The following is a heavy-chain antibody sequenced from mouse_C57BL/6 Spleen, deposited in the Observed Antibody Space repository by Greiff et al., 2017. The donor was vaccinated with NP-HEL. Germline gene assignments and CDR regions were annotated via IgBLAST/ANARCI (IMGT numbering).Heavy chain of an antibody. D-gene: IGHD2-5*01. J-gene: IGHJ4*01. V-gene: IGHV1-80*01. CDR1: GYAFSSYW. CDR2: IYPGDGDI. CDR3: ARSKYSKGDAMDY. Sequence: VQLQESGAELVKPGASVKISCKASGYAFSSYWMNWVKQRPGKGLEWIGQIYPGDGDINYNGKFKGNDTLTAEKSSSTAYLQISSLNSEDSAVYFCARSKYSKGDAMDYWGQGTSVTVSS.